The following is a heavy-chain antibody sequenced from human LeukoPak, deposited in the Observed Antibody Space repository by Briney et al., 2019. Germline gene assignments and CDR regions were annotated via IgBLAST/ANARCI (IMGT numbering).Heavy chain of an antibody. J-gene: IGHJ5*02. D-gene: IGHD3-22*01. V-gene: IGHV1-18*01. CDR3: ARRNDYYDSSGPLGWFDP. CDR2: ISAYNGNT. Sequence: ASVKVSCKASGYTFTSYGISWVRQAPGQGLEWMGWISAYNGNTNYAQKLQGRVTMTTDTSTSTAYMELRSLRSDDTAVYYCARRNDYYDSSGPLGWFDPWGQGTLVTVSS. CDR1: GYTFTSYG.